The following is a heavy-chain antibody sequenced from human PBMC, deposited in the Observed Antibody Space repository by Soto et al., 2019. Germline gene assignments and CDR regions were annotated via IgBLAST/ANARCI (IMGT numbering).Heavy chain of an antibody. J-gene: IGHJ4*02. D-gene: IGHD3-9*01. CDR2: INPKSGGT. V-gene: IGHV1-2*02. Sequence: ASVKVSCKASRYTFTDYYMHWVRQAPGQGLEWVGWINPKSGGTSYARKFQGRVTMTRDTSISTANMELTRLTSDDTAVYYCARDYNILTGSLWAWGQGTLVTVSS. CDR1: RYTFTDYY. CDR3: ARDYNILTGSLWA.